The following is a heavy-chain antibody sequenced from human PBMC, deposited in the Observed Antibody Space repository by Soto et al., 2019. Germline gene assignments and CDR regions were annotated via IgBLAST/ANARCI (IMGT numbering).Heavy chain of an antibody. CDR3: ARGLGWRRGPVDF. CDR1: GLSLTSYS. CDR2: ISSSSNNV. D-gene: IGHD2-21*01. Sequence: GALWVACGPSGLSLTSYSMTWVGQAPGRGLEWLSYISSSSNNVFYADSVKGRFTISRDSAKSSLSLQMTSLRDYDTALYFWARGLGWRRGPVDFWGQGTPVTVSS. J-gene: IGHJ4*02. V-gene: IGHV3-48*02.